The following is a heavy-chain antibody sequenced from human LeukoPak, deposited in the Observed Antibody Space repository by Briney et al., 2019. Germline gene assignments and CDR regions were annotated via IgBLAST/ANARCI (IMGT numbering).Heavy chain of an antibody. CDR3: ARAAMSYSSGQESGY. D-gene: IGHD6-19*01. J-gene: IGHJ4*02. Sequence: GGSLRLSCAASGFTFSSYSMNWVRQAPGKGLEWVSSISSSSSYIYYAGSVKGRFTISRDNAKNSLYLQMNSLRAEDTAVYYCARAAMSYSSGQESGYWGQGTLVTVSS. CDR1: GFTFSSYS. CDR2: ISSSSSYI. V-gene: IGHV3-21*01.